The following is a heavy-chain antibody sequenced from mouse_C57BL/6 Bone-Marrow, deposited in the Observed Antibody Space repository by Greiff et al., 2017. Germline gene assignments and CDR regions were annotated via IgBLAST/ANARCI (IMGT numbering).Heavy chain of an antibody. J-gene: IGHJ4*01. CDR1: GYTFTSYW. CDR3: AREAFYYYGSSRYYYAMDY. V-gene: IGHV1-59*01. Sequence: VQLQQPGAELVRPGTSVKLSCKASGYTFTSYWMHWVKQRPGQGLEWIGVIDPSDSYTNYNQKFKGKATLTVDTSSSTAYMQLSSLTSEDSAVYYCAREAFYYYGSSRYYYAMDYWGQGTSVTVSS. CDR2: IDPSDSYT. D-gene: IGHD1-1*01.